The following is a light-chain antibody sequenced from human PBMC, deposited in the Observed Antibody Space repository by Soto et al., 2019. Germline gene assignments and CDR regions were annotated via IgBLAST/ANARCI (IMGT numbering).Light chain of an antibody. Sequence: QSVLPQPPSVSGAPGQRVTISCTGSSSNIGAGYDVNWYQQLPGTAPTLLISGNTDRPSGVPDRFSGSKSGTSASLAITGLQTEDEADYYCQSFDRSLTAWVFGGGTKLTVL. CDR2: GNT. V-gene: IGLV1-40*01. CDR3: QSFDRSLTAWV. CDR1: SSNIGAGYD. J-gene: IGLJ3*02.